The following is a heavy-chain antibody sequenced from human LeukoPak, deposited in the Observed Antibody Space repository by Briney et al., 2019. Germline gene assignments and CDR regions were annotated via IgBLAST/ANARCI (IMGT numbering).Heavy chain of an antibody. D-gene: IGHD6-6*01. Sequence: PGGSLRLSCAASGFTFTSYSMSWVRQAPGKGLEWVSFISTSSSDIYYADSVKGRFTISRDNAKNSAYLQMNSLRAEDTAVYYCARDPEFRSSAGLDYWGQGTLVTVSS. J-gene: IGHJ4*02. CDR1: GFTFTSYS. CDR3: ARDPEFRSSAGLDY. V-gene: IGHV3-21*06. CDR2: ISTSSSDI.